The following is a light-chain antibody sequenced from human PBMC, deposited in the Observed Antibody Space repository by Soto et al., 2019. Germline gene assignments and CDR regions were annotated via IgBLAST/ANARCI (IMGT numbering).Light chain of an antibody. V-gene: IGKV3-15*01. CDR3: QQYNNGPPWT. Sequence: EIVMTQPPATLSVSPGERATLSCRASQSVSSNLAWYQQKPGQAPRLLIYGASTRATGIPARFSGSGSGTEFTLTISSLQSEDFAVYYCQQYNNGPPWTFGQGTKLDIK. J-gene: IGKJ1*01. CDR2: GAS. CDR1: QSVSSN.